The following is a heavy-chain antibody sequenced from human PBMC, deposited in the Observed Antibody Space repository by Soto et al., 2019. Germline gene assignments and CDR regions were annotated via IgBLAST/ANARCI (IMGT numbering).Heavy chain of an antibody. Sequence: QLQLQESGPGLVKPSETLSLTCAVSGGSISSSTYYWDWIRQPPGKGLEWIGSIFYSGSTYYNPSLKSRVTISVDTSNNQFSLKLSLVTAADTAVYYCARHRRYGDYPYYYYYMDVWGKGTTVTVSS. D-gene: IGHD4-17*01. J-gene: IGHJ6*03. CDR1: GGSISSSTYY. CDR3: ARHRRYGDYPYYYYYMDV. CDR2: IFYSGST. V-gene: IGHV4-39*01.